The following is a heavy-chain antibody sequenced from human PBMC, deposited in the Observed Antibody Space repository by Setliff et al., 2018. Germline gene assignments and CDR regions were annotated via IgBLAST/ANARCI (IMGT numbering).Heavy chain of an antibody. CDR1: GYSFTTYW. V-gene: IGHV5-10-1*01. J-gene: IGHJ4*02. CDR3: ARSLVGATYSVYFDY. Sequence: GESLKISCKGSGYSFTTYWITWVRQMPGKGLEWMGRIDHSDSYTNYSPSFQGHVTISADRSINTAYLQWSNLKASDTAIYYCARSLVGATYSVYFDYWGQGALVTVSS. D-gene: IGHD1-26*01. CDR2: IDHSDSYT.